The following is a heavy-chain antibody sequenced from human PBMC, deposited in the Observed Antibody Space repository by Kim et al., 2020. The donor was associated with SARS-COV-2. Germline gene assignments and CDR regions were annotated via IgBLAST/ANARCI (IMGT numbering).Heavy chain of an antibody. CDR1: GGSFSGYY. CDR2: INHSGST. V-gene: IGHV4-34*01. D-gene: IGHD6-19*01. J-gene: IGHJ4*01. CDR3: ARRLGSGWSQPIDY. Sequence: SETLSFTCAVYGGSFSGYYWSWIRQPPGKGLEWIGEINHSGSTNYNPSLKSRVTISADTSKNQFSLKVSSVTAADTAVYYCARRLGSGWSQPIDYWGQGTLVTVSS.